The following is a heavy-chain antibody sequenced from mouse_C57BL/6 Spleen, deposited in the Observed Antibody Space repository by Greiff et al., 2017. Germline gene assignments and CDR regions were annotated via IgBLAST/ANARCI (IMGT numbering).Heavy chain of an antibody. CDR2: IDPSDSYT. CDR3: ARKDDYDGRGFDY. J-gene: IGHJ2*01. CDR1: GYTFTSYW. V-gene: IGHV1-50*01. D-gene: IGHD2-4*01. Sequence: QVQLKQPGAELVKPGASVKLSCKASGYTFTSYWMQWVKQRPGQGLEWIGEIDPSDSYTNYNQKFKGKATLTVDTSSSTAYMQLSSLTSEDSAVYYCARKDDYDGRGFDYWGQGTTLTVSS.